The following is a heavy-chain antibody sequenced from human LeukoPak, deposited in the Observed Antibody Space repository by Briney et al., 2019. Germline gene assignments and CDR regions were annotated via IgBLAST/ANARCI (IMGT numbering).Heavy chain of an antibody. V-gene: IGHV5-51*01. D-gene: IGHD2-15*01. Sequence: GESLKISCKGPGYSFTSHWLGWVRQMPGKGLEWMGIIYPGGSNTIYSPSFQGQVTISADKSISTAYLQWSSLKASDTAMYFCARRYCSGGTCYYFDSWGQGTLVTVSS. CDR3: ARRYCSGGTCYYFDS. CDR2: IYPGGSNT. CDR1: GYSFTSHW. J-gene: IGHJ4*02.